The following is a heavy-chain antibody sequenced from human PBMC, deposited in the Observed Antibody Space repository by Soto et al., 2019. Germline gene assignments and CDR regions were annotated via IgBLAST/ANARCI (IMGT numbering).Heavy chain of an antibody. V-gene: IGHV4-31*03. CDR3: ARDQLRSSSWYSGHDAFDI. CDR1: GGSISSDGYY. CDR2: IYYSGST. Sequence: ASETLSLTCTVSGGSISSDGYYWSWIRQHPGKGLEWIGYIYYSGSTYYNPSLKSRVTISVDTSKNQFSLKLSSVTAADTAVYCCARDQLRSSSWYSGHDAFDIWGQGTMVTVSS. D-gene: IGHD6-13*01. J-gene: IGHJ3*02.